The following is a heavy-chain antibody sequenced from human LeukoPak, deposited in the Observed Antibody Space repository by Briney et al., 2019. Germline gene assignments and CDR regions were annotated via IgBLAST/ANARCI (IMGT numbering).Heavy chain of an antibody. CDR3: ARENYYGSGSYTS. CDR2: IIPIFGTA. J-gene: IGHJ5*02. Sequence: SVKVSCKASGGTFSSYAISWVRQAPGQGLEWMGGIIPIFGTANYAQKFQGRVTITTDESTSTAYMELNSLRSEDTAVYYCARENYYGSGSYTSWGQGTLVTVSS. D-gene: IGHD3-10*01. V-gene: IGHV1-69*05. CDR1: GGTFSSYA.